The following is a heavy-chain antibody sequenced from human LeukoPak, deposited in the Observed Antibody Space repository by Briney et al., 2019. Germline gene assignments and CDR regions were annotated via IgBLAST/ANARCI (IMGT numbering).Heavy chain of an antibody. CDR3: ARHSGTYPD. J-gene: IGHJ4*02. V-gene: IGHV3-30-3*01. D-gene: IGHD1-26*01. CDR1: GFTFSSYA. Sequence: GGSLRLSCAAAGFTFSSYAMHWVRQAPGKGLEWVAVISYDGSNKYYADSVKGRYTISRDNSKNTLYLQMNSLRPEDTAVYYCARHSGTYPDWGQGTLVTVSS. CDR2: ISYDGSNK.